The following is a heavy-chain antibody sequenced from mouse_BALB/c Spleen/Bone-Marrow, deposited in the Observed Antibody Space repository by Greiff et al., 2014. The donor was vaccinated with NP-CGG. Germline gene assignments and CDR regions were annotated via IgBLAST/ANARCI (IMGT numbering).Heavy chain of an antibody. D-gene: IGHD1-1*01. V-gene: IGHV14-3*02. CDR1: GFNIKDTY. Sequence: EVQLQQSGAELVKPGASVKLSCTASGFNIKDTYMHWVKQRPEQGLEWIGRIDPANGNTKYDPKFQGKATITADTCSNTAYLQLSSLTSEDTAVYYCAAYYYGSSQFAYWGQGTLVTVSA. CDR3: AAYYYGSSQFAY. J-gene: IGHJ3*01. CDR2: IDPANGNT.